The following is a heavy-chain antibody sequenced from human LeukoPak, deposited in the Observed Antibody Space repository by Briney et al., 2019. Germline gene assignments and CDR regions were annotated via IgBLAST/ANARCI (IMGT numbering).Heavy chain of an antibody. J-gene: IGHJ6*02. CDR3: ARDITVGYSYGPYYYYYYGMDV. D-gene: IGHD5-18*01. CDR1: GFTFSSYE. V-gene: IGHV3-48*03. Sequence: GGSLRLSCAASGFTFSSYEMNWVRQAPGKGLEWVSYISNSGSTIYYADSVKGRFTISRDNAKNSLYLQMNSLRAEDTAVYYCARDITVGYSYGPYYYYYYGMDVWGQGTTVTVSS. CDR2: ISNSGSTI.